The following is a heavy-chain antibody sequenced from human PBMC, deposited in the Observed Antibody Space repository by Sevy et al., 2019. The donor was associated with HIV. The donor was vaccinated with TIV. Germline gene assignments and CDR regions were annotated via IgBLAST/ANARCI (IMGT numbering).Heavy chain of an antibody. J-gene: IGHJ4*02. CDR2: ITYDGSNK. CDR3: ARDAVAGRGGYFDY. CDR1: GFTFSGAA. Sequence: GGSLRLSCAASGFTFSGAAMHWVRQAPGKGLEWVAVITYDGSNKYYADSVKGRFTISRDNSKNTLYLQMNSLRAEDTAVYYWARDAVAGRGGYFDYWGQGTLVTVSS. D-gene: IGHD6-19*01. V-gene: IGHV3-30-3*01.